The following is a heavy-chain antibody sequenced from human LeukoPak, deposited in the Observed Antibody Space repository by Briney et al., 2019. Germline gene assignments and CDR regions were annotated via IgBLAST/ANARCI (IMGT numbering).Heavy chain of an antibody. D-gene: IGHD3-10*01. Sequence: SGGSLRLSCAASGFTFSSYSMNWVRQAPGKGLEWVSSISSSSSYIYYADSVKGRFTISRDHAKNSLYLQMNSLRAEDTAVYYCARGKGHLLYFDYGGQGTLVTVSS. J-gene: IGHJ4*02. V-gene: IGHV3-21*01. CDR2: ISSSSSYI. CDR3: ARGKGHLLYFDY. CDR1: GFTFSSYS.